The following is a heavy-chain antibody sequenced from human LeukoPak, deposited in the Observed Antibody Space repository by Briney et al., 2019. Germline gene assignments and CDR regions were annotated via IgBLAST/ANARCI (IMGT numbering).Heavy chain of an antibody. CDR2: VSTNGDVT. V-gene: IGHV3-23*01. J-gene: IGHJ4*02. D-gene: IGHD3-10*01. Sequence: GGSLRLSCVASGLSFNSHSMSWVRQAPGMGLEWVSVVSTNGDVTFYADSVKGRFTISRDNSKNTLFLQMNSLRAEDTAVYYCAKLSLSGRSQSADYWGQGTLVTVSS. CDR1: GLSFNSHS. CDR3: AKLSLSGRSQSADY.